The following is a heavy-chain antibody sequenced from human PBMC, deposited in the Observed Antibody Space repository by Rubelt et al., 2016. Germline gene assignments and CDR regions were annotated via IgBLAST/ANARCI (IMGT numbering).Heavy chain of an antibody. J-gene: IGHJ4*02. CDR3: ATVDY. CDR2: FDPEDGET. CDR1: GGTFTSYA. V-gene: IGHV1-24*01. Sequence: QVQLVQSGAEVKKPGSSVKVSCKASGGTFTSYAISWVRQAPGQGLEWMGGFDPEDGETISAQKFQGRVTMTEDTSTDTAYMELSSLRSEDTAVYYCATVDYWGQGTLVTVSS.